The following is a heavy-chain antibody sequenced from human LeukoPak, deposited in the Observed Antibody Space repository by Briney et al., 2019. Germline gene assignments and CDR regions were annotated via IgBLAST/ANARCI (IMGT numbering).Heavy chain of an antibody. J-gene: IGHJ6*03. CDR1: GGSVSSSSYY. CDR3: ARHLYIPGYGDYRPRYYYYYYMDV. Sequence: SETLSLTCTVSGGSVSSSSYYWGWIRQPPGKGLEWIGRIYTSGSTYYNPSLKSRVSVSVDTSKNQFSLKLSSVTAADTAVYYCARHLYIPGYGDYRPRYYYYYYMDVWGKGTTVTISS. D-gene: IGHD4-17*01. CDR2: IYTSGST. V-gene: IGHV4-39*01.